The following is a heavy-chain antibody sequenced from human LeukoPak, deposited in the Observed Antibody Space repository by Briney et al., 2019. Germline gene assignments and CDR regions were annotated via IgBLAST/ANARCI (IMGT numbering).Heavy chain of an antibody. V-gene: IGHV3-48*04. CDR3: ARGCDSSSWYCAFDI. CDR1: GFTFSTYP. Sequence: GGSLRLSCAASGFTFSTYPMTWVRQAPGKGLEWVSYISSSGSTIYYADSVKGRFTISRDNAKNSLYLQMNSLRAEDTAVYYCARGCDSSSWYCAFDIWGQGTMVTVSS. J-gene: IGHJ3*02. D-gene: IGHD6-13*01. CDR2: ISSSGSTI.